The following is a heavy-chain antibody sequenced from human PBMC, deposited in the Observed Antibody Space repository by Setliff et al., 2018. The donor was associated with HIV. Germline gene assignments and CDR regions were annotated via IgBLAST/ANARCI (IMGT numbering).Heavy chain of an antibody. J-gene: IGHJ4*02. CDR2: IYTSGST. V-gene: IGHV4-4*08. CDR3: ARDYAGYFDY. D-gene: IGHD4-17*01. Sequence: SETLSLTCTVSGGSISSYSWSWIRQPPGKGLEWIGYIYTSGSTNYNPSLKSRVTISVDTSENQFSLKLTSVTAADTAMYFCARDYAGYFDYWGQGTLVTVSS. CDR1: GGSISSYS.